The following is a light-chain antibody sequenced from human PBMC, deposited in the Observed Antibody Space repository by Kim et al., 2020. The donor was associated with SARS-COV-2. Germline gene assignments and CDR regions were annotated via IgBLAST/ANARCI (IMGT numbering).Light chain of an antibody. CDR1: QLGDKY. V-gene: IGLV3-1*01. CDR2: QDS. J-gene: IGLJ2*01. CDR3: QTWDSTSVV. Sequence: SYELTQPPSVSVSPGQTASLTCSGDQLGDKYACWYQQKSGQSPVLVMFQDSKRPSGIPERFSGSNSGNTATLTISGTQAMDEADYYCQTWDSTSVVFRGG.